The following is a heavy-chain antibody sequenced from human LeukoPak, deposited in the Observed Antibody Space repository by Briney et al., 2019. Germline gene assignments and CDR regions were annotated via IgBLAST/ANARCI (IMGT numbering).Heavy chain of an antibody. J-gene: IGHJ4*02. Sequence: ASVTVSCKASGGTFSSYAISWVRQAPGQGLEWMGRIITIFGTANYAQKFQGRVTITTDESTSTAYMELSSLRSEDTAVYYCARNIVATIFSSFDDWGQGTLVTVSS. D-gene: IGHD5-12*01. CDR2: IITIFGTA. V-gene: IGHV1-69*05. CDR3: ARNIVATIFSSFDD. CDR1: GGTFSSYA.